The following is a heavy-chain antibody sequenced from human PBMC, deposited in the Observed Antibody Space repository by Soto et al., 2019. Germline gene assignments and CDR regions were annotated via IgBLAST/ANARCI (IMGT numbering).Heavy chain of an antibody. CDR1: GGSISSGGYY. CDR3: ARAPGIAAAGYFDY. V-gene: IGHV4-31*03. J-gene: IGHJ4*02. Sequence: PSETLSLTCTVSGGSISSGGYYWSWIRQHPGKGLEWIGYIYYSGSTYYNPSLKSRVTISVDRSKNQFSLKLSSVTAADTAVYYCARAPGIAAAGYFDYWGQGTLVTVSS. CDR2: IYYSGST. D-gene: IGHD6-13*01.